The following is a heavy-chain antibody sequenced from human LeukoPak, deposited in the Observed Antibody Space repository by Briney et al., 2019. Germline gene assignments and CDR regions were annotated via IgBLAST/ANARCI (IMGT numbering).Heavy chain of an antibody. CDR3: AKRYCTNGACYRVYGMDV. Sequence: GGSLRLSCAASGFTFSSYAMSWVRQAPGKGLEWVSAISGSGGSTYYADSVKGRFTISRDNSKNTLYLQMNSLRAEDTAVYYCAKRYCTNGACYRVYGMDVWGQGTTVTVSS. D-gene: IGHD2-8*01. CDR2: ISGSGGST. J-gene: IGHJ6*02. CDR1: GFTFSSYA. V-gene: IGHV3-23*01.